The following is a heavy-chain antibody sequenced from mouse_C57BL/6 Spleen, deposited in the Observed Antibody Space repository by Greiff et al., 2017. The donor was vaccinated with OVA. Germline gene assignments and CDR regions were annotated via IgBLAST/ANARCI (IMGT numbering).Heavy chain of an antibody. CDR2: INPNNGGT. J-gene: IGHJ3*01. CDR3: ARSYGNYEGWFAY. V-gene: IGHV1-26*01. CDR1: GYTFTDYY. D-gene: IGHD2-1*01. Sequence: EVQLQQSGPELVKPGASVKISCKASGYTFTDYYMNWVKQSHGKSLEWIGDINPNNGGTSYNQKFKGKATLTVDKSSSTAYMELRSLTSEDSAVYYCARSYGNYEGWFAYWGQGTLVTVSA.